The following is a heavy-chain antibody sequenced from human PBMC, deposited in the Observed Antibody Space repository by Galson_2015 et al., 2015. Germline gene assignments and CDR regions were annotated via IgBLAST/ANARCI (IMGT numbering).Heavy chain of an antibody. J-gene: IGHJ4*02. V-gene: IGHV6-1*01. Sequence: CAISGDSVSSNSVIWHWIRQSPSRGLEWLGRTYYRSKWYIDYAASVNSRITINPDTSKNQFSLQPNSVTPEDTAVYYCVKAPAGNFGILKYWGPGTLVTVSS. CDR1: GDSVSSNSVI. D-gene: IGHD1-7*01. CDR3: VKAPAGNFGILKY. CDR2: TYYRSKWYI.